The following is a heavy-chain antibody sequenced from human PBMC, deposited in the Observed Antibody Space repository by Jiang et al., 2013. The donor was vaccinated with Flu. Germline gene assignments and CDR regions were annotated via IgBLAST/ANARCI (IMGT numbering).Heavy chain of an antibody. CDR3: GAGSGSYYNHYYYGMDV. CDR2: INPNSGGT. D-gene: IGHD3-10*01. CDR1: GYTFTGYY. V-gene: IGHV1-2*02. Sequence: GAEVKKPGASVKVSCKASGYTFTGYYMHWVRQAPGQGLEWMGWINPNSGGTNYAQKFQGRVTMTRDTSISTAYMELSRLRSDDTAVYYCGAGSGSYYNHYYYGMDVWGQGTTVTVSS. J-gene: IGHJ6*02.